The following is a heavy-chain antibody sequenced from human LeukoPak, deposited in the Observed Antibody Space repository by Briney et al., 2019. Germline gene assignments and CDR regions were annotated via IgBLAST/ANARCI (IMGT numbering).Heavy chain of an antibody. D-gene: IGHD3-10*01. J-gene: IGHJ5*02. CDR3: ARGGYGSGPSWFDP. V-gene: IGHV3-21*01. Sequence: PGGSLRLSCAASGFTFSSYSMNWVRQAPGKGLEWVSSISSSSSYIYYADSVKGRFTISRDNAKNSLYLQMNSLRAEDTAVYYCARGGYGSGPSWFDPWGQGTLVTVSS. CDR1: GFTFSSYS. CDR2: ISSSSSYI.